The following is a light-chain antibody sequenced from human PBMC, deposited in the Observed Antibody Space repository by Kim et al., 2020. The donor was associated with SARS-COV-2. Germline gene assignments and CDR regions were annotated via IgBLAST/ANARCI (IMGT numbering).Light chain of an antibody. V-gene: IGKV6-21*02. Sequence: CVTPKEKVTITCRASQSIDVALHWYQQKPDQPPELLIKYASQSISGVPSRFSGRGSGTDFTLTINGLEAEDAATYYCHQSGGLPYTFGQGTKLEI. J-gene: IGKJ2*01. CDR1: QSIDVA. CDR3: HQSGGLPYT. CDR2: YAS.